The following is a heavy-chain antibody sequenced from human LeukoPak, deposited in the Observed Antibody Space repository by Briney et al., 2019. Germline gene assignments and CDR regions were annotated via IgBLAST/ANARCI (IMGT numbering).Heavy chain of an antibody. D-gene: IGHD4-17*01. CDR3: ARDPYGDYPNWFDP. Sequence: ASVKVSCKASGYSFTGYYMHWVRQAPGQGLEWMGWINPNSGDTKYAQKFQGRVTMTRDTSISTAYMELSRLRSDDTAVYYCARDPYGDYPNWFDPWGQGTLVTVSS. CDR2: INPNSGDT. V-gene: IGHV1-2*02. CDR1: GYSFTGYY. J-gene: IGHJ5*02.